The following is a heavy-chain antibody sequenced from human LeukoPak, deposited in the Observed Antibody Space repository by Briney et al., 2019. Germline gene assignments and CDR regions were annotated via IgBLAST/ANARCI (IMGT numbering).Heavy chain of an antibody. V-gene: IGHV3-23*01. D-gene: IGHD3-22*01. CDR1: GFTFSSYA. J-gene: IGHJ4*02. Sequence: GGSLRLSWAASGFTFSSYAMSWVRQAPGKGLEWVSAISGSGGSTYYADSVKGRFTISRDNSKNTLYLQMNSLRAEDTAVYYCAKNWRFRRVVSTFDYWGQGTLVTVSS. CDR3: AKNWRFRRVVSTFDY. CDR2: ISGSGGST.